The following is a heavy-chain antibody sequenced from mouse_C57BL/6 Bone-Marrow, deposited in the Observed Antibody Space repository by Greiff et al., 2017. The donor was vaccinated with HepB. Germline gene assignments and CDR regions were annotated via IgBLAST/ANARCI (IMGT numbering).Heavy chain of an antibody. CDR1: GYTFTSYW. Sequence: VQLQQPGAELVKPGASVKLSCKASGYTFTSYWMHWVKQRPGQGLEWIGMIHPNSGSTNYNEKFKSKATLTVDKSSSTAYMQLSSLTSEDSAVYYCTRRGSYGYALYYWGQGTSLTVSS. J-gene: IGHJ2*03. CDR2: IHPNSGST. V-gene: IGHV1-64*01. D-gene: IGHD2-2*01. CDR3: TRRGSYGYALYY.